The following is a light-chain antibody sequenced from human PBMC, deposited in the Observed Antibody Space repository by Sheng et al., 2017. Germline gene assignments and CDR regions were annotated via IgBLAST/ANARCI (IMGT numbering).Light chain of an antibody. J-gene: IGKJ1*01. V-gene: IGKV1-12*01. CDR1: QGINSW. Sequence: DIQMTQSPSSVSASVGDKITITCRASQGINSWLAWYQQKPGRAPQLLIITASSLQSGVPSRFSGSGSGTDFTLSINSLQPEDFATYYCQQANTFPWTFGQGTRWK. CDR2: TAS. CDR3: QQANTFPWT.